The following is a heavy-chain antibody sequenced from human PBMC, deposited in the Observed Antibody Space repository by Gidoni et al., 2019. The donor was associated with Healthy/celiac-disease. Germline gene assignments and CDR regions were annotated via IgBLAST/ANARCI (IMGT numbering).Heavy chain of an antibody. D-gene: IGHD2-8*01. CDR3: ARGPLWNIECTHGVCYTSRYDY. V-gene: IGHV1-8*01. CDR2: RNPNSGNT. Sequence: QLQLVQSGADVKKPGALVKVSCKASGYTFASYAINWVRQAPGHGLEWMGWRNPNSGNTGYAQKFQGRVTMTSKTSISTAYMELCSLRSEDTTVYYCARGPLWNIECTHGVCYTSRYDYWGQGTLVTVSS. J-gene: IGHJ4*02. CDR1: GYTFASYA.